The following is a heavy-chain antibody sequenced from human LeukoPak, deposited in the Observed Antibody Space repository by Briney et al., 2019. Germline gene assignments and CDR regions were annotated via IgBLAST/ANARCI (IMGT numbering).Heavy chain of an antibody. CDR3: AKVGIRIVVVIRRYYFDY. V-gene: IGHV3-7*03. D-gene: IGHD3-22*01. Sequence: GGSLRLSCAASGFSFSSYSMSWVRQAPGKGLEWVAYTNQDRSEKYYVDSVRGRFTISRDNSKNTLYLQMNSLRAEDTAVYYCAKVGIRIVVVIRRYYFDYWGQGTLVTVSS. CDR2: TNQDRSEK. J-gene: IGHJ4*02. CDR1: GFSFSSYS.